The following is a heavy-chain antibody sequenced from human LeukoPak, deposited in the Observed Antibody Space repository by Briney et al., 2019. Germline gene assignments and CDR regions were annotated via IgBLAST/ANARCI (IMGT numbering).Heavy chain of an antibody. CDR2: ISSSGDSK. V-gene: IGHV3-21*01. Sequence: PGGSLRLSCAASGFTFSSYSMNWVRQAPGKGLEWVSSISSSGDSKYYADSVKGRFTISRDNAKNSVYLQMNSLTAEDTAVYYCARDFYQGYNWNYFGYWGQGTLVTVSS. CDR1: GFTFSSYS. J-gene: IGHJ4*02. CDR3: ARDFYQGYNWNYFGY. D-gene: IGHD1-20*01.